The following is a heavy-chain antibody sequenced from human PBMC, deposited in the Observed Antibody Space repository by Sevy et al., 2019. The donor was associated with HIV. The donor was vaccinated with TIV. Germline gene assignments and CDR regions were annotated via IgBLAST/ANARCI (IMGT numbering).Heavy chain of an antibody. J-gene: IGHJ6*02. Sequence: GGSLRLSCVASRFTFSSDSMNWVRQAPGKGLEWVSSISSSSSYIYYAGSLKGRLSISRDNAKKSLYLQMNSLRVEDTAVYYGARDRDGAGSSGGYGMDVWGQGTTVTVSS. CDR3: ARDRDGAGSSGGYGMDV. D-gene: IGHD3-10*01. V-gene: IGHV3-21*01. CDR2: ISSSSSYI. CDR1: RFTFSSDS.